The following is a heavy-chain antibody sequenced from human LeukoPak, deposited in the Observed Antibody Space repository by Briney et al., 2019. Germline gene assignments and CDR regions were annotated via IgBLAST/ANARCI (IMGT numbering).Heavy chain of an antibody. Sequence: GASVKVSCKASGYPFTGYYMHWVRQAPGQGLEWMGWINPNSGGTNYAQKFQGRVTMTRDTSISTAYMELSRLRSDETAEYYCARGNYYGSGRLSNWFDPWGQGTLVTLSS. J-gene: IGHJ5*02. CDR1: GYPFTGYY. D-gene: IGHD3-10*01. CDR2: INPNSGGT. CDR3: ARGNYYGSGRLSNWFDP. V-gene: IGHV1-2*02.